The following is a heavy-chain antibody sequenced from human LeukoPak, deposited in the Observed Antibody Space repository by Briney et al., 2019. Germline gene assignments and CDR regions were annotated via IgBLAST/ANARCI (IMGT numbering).Heavy chain of an antibody. V-gene: IGHV5-51*01. CDR3: ARCIAAAGTWFDP. Sequence: GESLKISCKGSGYSFTNSWIGWVRQMPGKGLEWMGIIYPGDSDTRYNSSFQGQVTISADKSISTAYLQWSSLKASDTAMYYCARCIAAAGTWFDPWGQGTLVTVSS. J-gene: IGHJ5*02. CDR2: IYPGDSDT. CDR1: GYSFTNSW. D-gene: IGHD6-13*01.